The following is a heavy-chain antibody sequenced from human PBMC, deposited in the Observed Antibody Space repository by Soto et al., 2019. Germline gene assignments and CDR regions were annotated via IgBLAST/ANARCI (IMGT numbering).Heavy chain of an antibody. CDR1: GGTFSSYA. V-gene: IGHV1-69*13. D-gene: IGHD6-13*01. Sequence: SVKVSCKASGGTFSSYAISWVRQAPGQGLEWMGGIIPICGTANYAQKFQGRVTITEDESTSTAYMELSSLRSEDTAVYYCARVRIAAAGTFDSWGQGTLVTVSS. CDR3: ARVRIAAAGTFDS. J-gene: IGHJ4*02. CDR2: IIPICGTA.